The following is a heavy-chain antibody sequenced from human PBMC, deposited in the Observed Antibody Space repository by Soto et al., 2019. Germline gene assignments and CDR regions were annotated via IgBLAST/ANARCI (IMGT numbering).Heavy chain of an antibody. Sequence: QVQLVQSGAEVQKPGSSVKVSCKASGGTFSSYAISWVRQAPGQGLEWMGGIIPIFGTANYAQKFQGRVTITADKSTSTAYMELSSLRSEDTAVYYCARERGELLYYYYGMDVWGQGTTVTVSS. CDR2: IIPIFGTA. D-gene: IGHD3-16*01. CDR1: GGTFSSYA. V-gene: IGHV1-69*06. J-gene: IGHJ6*02. CDR3: ARERGELLYYYYGMDV.